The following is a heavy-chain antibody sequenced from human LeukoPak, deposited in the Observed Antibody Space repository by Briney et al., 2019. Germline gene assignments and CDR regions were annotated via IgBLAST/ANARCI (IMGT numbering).Heavy chain of an antibody. Sequence: PSGTLSLTCTVSGGSISSYYWTWIRQPPGKGLEWIGYIFYSGSTYYNPSLKSRVTISVDTSKNQFSLKLSSVTAADTAVYYCARDMVRGVITFDIWGQGTMVTVSS. J-gene: IGHJ3*02. CDR1: GGSISSYY. CDR3: ARDMVRGVITFDI. V-gene: IGHV4-59*12. CDR2: IFYSGST. D-gene: IGHD3-10*01.